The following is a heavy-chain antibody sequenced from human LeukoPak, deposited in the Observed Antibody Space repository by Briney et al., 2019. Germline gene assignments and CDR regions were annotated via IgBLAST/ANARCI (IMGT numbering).Heavy chain of an antibody. V-gene: IGHV4-59*01. CDR2: IYYSGST. CDR3: ARVDYGDYGFNWYFDL. CDR1: GGSISSYY. J-gene: IGHJ2*01. D-gene: IGHD4-17*01. Sequence: SETLSLTCTVSGGSISSYYWSWIRQPPGKGLEWIGNIYYSGSTNYNPSLKSRVTISVDTSNNQFSLKLSSVTAADTAVYYCARVDYGDYGFNWYFDLWGRGTLVTVSS.